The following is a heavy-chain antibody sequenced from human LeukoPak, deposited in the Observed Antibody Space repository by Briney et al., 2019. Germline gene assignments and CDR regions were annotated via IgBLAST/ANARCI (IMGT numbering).Heavy chain of an antibody. CDR1: GYAFASYG. J-gene: IGHJ4*02. D-gene: IGHD6-13*01. V-gene: IGHV1-18*01. CDR2: ISAYNGNT. CDR3: ARGETGYSSSWRDFDY. Sequence: ASVKVSCKASGYAFASYGISWERQAPGQGLEWMGWISAYNGNTNYAQKLQGRVTMTTDTSTSTAYMELRSLRSDDTAVYYCARGETGYSSSWRDFDYWGQGTLVTVSS.